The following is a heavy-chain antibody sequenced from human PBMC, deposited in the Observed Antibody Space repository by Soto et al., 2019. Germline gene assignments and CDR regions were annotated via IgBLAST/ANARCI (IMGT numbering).Heavy chain of an antibody. CDR2: INPDASDA. V-gene: IGHV3-74*01. CDR3: ARPKTMVYSAFDT. J-gene: IGHJ3*02. CDR1: GFTFSSHW. Sequence: EVQLVESGGGLVQHGGSLRLSCAASGFTFSSHWLHWVRQTPGEGLVSVSRINPDASDADYADSVKGRFTISRDNAKSTLYLDMNSLRAEDTGVYYCARPKTMVYSAFDTWGQGTMVTVSS. D-gene: IGHD2-8*01.